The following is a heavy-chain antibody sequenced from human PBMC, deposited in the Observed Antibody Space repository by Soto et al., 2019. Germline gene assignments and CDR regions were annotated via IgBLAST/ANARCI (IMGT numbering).Heavy chain of an antibody. Sequence: SETLSLTCTVSGGSISGYYWSWIRQPPGKRLEWIGYVYYSGSTNYNPSLKSRVTMPVDTSRNQFSLRLSSVTAADTAVYYCARDRGYRDYWGQGTLVTVSS. CDR3: ARDRGYRDY. CDR2: VYYSGST. J-gene: IGHJ4*02. V-gene: IGHV4-59*01. D-gene: IGHD5-12*01. CDR1: GGSISGYY.